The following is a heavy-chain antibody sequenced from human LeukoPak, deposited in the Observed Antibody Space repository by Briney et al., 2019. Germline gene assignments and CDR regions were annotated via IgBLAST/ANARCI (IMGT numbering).Heavy chain of an antibody. J-gene: IGHJ6*04. V-gene: IGHV4-30-4*01. Sequence: SQTLSLTCTVSGGSISSGDYYWSWIRQPPGKGLEWIGYINYSGSTYYNPSLKSRVTISVDTSKNQFSLKLSSVTAADTAVYYCARYFLWFGESDEYYGMDVWGKGTTVTVSS. CDR3: ARYFLWFGESDEYYGMDV. D-gene: IGHD3-10*01. CDR2: INYSGST. CDR1: GGSISSGDYY.